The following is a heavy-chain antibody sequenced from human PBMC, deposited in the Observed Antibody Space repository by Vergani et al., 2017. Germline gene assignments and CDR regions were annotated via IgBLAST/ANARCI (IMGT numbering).Heavy chain of an antibody. Sequence: EVQLVESGGGLVQPGRSLRLSCAASGFTFDDYAMHWVRQAPGKGLEWVSGISWNSGSIGYADSVKGRFTISRDNAKNSLYLQINSLRAEDTALYYCAKDRARMYKSGSSALYYYYYYYMDVWGKGTTVTVSS. V-gene: IGHV3-9*01. CDR1: GFTFDDYA. CDR2: ISWNSGSI. J-gene: IGHJ6*03. CDR3: AKDRARMYKSGSSALYYYYYYYMDV. D-gene: IGHD3-10*01.